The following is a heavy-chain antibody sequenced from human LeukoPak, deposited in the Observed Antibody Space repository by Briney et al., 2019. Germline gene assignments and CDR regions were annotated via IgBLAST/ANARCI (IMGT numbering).Heavy chain of an antibody. D-gene: IGHD2-2*01. CDR2: MNPNSGNI. CDR3: AREYCSSTSCKYYYGMDV. CDR1: GYTFTSYD. Sequence: ASVKVSCKASGYTFTSYDINWVRQATGQGLEWMGWMNPNSGNIGYAQKFQGRVTMTRNTSISTAYMELSSLRSEDTAVYYCAREYCSSTSCKYYYGMDVWGQGTTVTVSS. J-gene: IGHJ6*02. V-gene: IGHV1-8*01.